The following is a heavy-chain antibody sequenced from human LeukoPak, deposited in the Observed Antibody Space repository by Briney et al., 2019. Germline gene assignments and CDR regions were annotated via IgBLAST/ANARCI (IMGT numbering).Heavy chain of an antibody. CDR2: ISGSGGST. CDR1: GFTFSSYA. J-gene: IGHJ4*02. V-gene: IGHV3-23*01. Sequence: PGGSLRLSCAASGFTFSSYAMSWVRQAPGKRLEWVSAISGSGGSTYYADSVKGRFTISRDNSKNTLYLQMNSLRAEDTAVYYCAKDGLPYYYDSSGYYLDYWGQGTLVTVSS. D-gene: IGHD3-22*01. CDR3: AKDGLPYYYDSSGYYLDY.